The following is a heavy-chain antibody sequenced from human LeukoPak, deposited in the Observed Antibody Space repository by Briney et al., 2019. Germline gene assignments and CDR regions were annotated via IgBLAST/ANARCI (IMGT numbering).Heavy chain of an antibody. Sequence: GGSLRLSCAASGSTFSSHFMSWVRQAPGKGLEWVSTISTGGSTYYADSVKGRFTISRDNSKNTLHLQMNGLRAEDTAVYYCAKYCSGGCYSGLDYWGQGTLVTVSS. CDR1: GSTFSSHF. CDR2: ISTGGST. V-gene: IGHV3-23*01. D-gene: IGHD2-21*01. J-gene: IGHJ4*02. CDR3: AKYCSGGCYSGLDY.